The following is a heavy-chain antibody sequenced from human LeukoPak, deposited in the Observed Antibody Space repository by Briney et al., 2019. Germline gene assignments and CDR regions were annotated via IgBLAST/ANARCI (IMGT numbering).Heavy chain of an antibody. V-gene: IGHV1-8*03. Sequence: ASVKVSCKASGYTFTGYYMHWVRQAPGQGLEWMGWMNPNSGNTGYAQKFQGRVTITRNTSISTAYMELSSLRSEDTAVYYCARVVSGYDFGYYYYYMDVWGKGTTVTVSS. CDR1: GYTFTGYY. CDR2: MNPNSGNT. J-gene: IGHJ6*03. D-gene: IGHD5-12*01. CDR3: ARVVSGYDFGYYYYYMDV.